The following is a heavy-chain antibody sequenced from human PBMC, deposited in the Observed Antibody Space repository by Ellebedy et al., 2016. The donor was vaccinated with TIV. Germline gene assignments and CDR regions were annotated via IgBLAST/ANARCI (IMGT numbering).Heavy chain of an antibody. CDR2: IYYSGTT. CDR3: ARTSWGSSWYFDL. Sequence: SETLSLXCTVSGVSISSSSFYWGWIRQPPGKGLESIGNIYYSGTTYYSPSLTSRVTMSVDTSKNQFSLKLNSVTAADTAVYYCARTSWGSSWYFDLWGRGTLVTVSS. J-gene: IGHJ2*01. D-gene: IGHD7-27*01. V-gene: IGHV4-39*07. CDR1: GVSISSSSFY.